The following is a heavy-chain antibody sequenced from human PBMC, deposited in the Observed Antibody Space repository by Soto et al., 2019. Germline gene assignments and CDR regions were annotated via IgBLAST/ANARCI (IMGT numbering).Heavy chain of an antibody. J-gene: IGHJ4*02. CDR2: INHSGST. Sequence: QVQLQQWGAGLLKPSETLSLTCAVYGGSFSGYYWSWIRQPPGKGLEWIGEINHSGSTNYNPSLKSRVTISVDTSKNQFSRKLSSVTAADTAVYYCARGGVRIQLWLRLYYFDYWGQGTLVTVSS. D-gene: IGHD5-18*01. CDR3: ARGGVRIQLWLRLYYFDY. V-gene: IGHV4-34*01. CDR1: GGSFSGYY.